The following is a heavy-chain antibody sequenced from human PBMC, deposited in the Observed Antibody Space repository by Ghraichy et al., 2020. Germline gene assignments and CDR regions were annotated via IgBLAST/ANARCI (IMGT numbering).Heavy chain of an antibody. CDR2: ISYDGSNK. CDR1: GFTFSSYA. J-gene: IGHJ6*02. Sequence: GESLNISCAASGFTFSSYAMHWVRQAPGKGLEWVAVISYDGSNKYYADSVKGRFTISRDNSKNTLYLQMNSLRAEDTAVYYCSSAPLEYYYYGMDVWGQGTTVTVPS. V-gene: IGHV3-30*04. CDR3: SSAPLEYYYYGMDV. D-gene: IGHD6-6*01.